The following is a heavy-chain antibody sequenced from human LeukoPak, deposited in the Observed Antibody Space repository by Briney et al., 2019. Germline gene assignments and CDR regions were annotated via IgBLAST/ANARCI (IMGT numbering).Heavy chain of an antibody. V-gene: IGHV4-38-2*02. Sequence: SETLSLTCSVADSSISSADYYWAWIRQPPGKGLEWLANINPSGGTYYTPSLKRRITISVDTSKNQFSLKLSSVTAADTAVYYCARDNGYCSSTSCYTGPWFDPWGQGTLVTVSS. CDR1: DSSISSADYY. CDR2: INPSGGT. D-gene: IGHD2-2*02. CDR3: ARDNGYCSSTSCYTGPWFDP. J-gene: IGHJ5*02.